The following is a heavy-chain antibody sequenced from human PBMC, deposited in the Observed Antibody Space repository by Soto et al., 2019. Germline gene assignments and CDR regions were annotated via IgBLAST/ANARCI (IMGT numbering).Heavy chain of an antibody. D-gene: IGHD2-15*01. CDR2: ISYDGSKE. CDR3: ARYCNGGACYSASLDY. V-gene: IGHV3-30*09. Sequence: PGGSLRLSCAASPFTFRSYSMHWVRQAPGKGLEWVTSISYDGSKESYADSVKGRFAVSRDNSKNTLYLQMNSLRPEDTAVYYCARYCNGGACYSASLDYWGQRTPVPVSS. J-gene: IGHJ4*02. CDR1: PFTFRSYS.